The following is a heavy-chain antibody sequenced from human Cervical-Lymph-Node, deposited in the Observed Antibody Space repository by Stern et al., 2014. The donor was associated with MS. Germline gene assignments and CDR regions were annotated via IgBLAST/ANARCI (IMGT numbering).Heavy chain of an antibody. Sequence: PLVQSGPEVKKPGTSVKVSCKASGFTFTSSAVQWVRQARGQRLEWIGWIGGGSGNTNYAQKFQERVTITRDMSTSTAYMELSSLRSEDTAVYYCAAKRDYYDSSGTDAFDIWGQGTMVTVSS. D-gene: IGHD3-22*01. CDR1: GFTFTSSA. CDR3: AAKRDYYDSSGTDAFDI. CDR2: IGGGSGNT. J-gene: IGHJ3*02. V-gene: IGHV1-58*01.